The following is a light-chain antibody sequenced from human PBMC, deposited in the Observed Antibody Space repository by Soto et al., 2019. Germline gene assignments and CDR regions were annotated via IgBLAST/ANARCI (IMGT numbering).Light chain of an antibody. J-gene: IGKJ1*01. CDR3: QQYNTFWT. CDR1: QNLYTC. V-gene: IGKV1-5*03. CDR2: EAS. Sequence: DIQMTQSPATLSASVGDRVTITCRASQNLYTCLALYQQKPGKGPKLLIYEASSIETGVPSRFSGSGSGTEFTLTISSLQPDDFATYYCQQYNTFWTFGQGTKVDIK.